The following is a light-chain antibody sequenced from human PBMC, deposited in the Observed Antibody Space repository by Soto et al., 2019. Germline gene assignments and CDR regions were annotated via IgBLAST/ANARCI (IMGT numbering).Light chain of an antibody. CDR1: QDISNY. CDR3: QQYDSYSWT. Sequence: DIQMTQSPSSLSASVGDRVTITCQASQDISNYLNWYQQKPGKATKLLIYKASNLEDGVPTRFSGSGSGTEFTLTISSPQPDDFATYYCQQYDSYSWTFGQGTKVDI. J-gene: IGKJ1*01. CDR2: KAS. V-gene: IGKV1-5*03.